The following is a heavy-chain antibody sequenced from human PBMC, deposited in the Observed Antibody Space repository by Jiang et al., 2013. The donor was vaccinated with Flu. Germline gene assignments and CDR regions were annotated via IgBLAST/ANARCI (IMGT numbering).Heavy chain of an antibody. Sequence: GLVKPSETLSLTCTVSGGSISSSSYYWGWIRQPPGKGLEWIGSIYYSGSTYYNPSLKSRVTISVDTSKNQFSLKLSSVTAADTAVYYCARCSSGWYEGPLDIWGQGTMVTVSS. V-gene: IGHV4-39*07. CDR1: GGSISSSSYY. CDR2: IYYSGST. J-gene: IGHJ3*02. CDR3: ARCSSGWYEGPLDI. D-gene: IGHD6-19*01.